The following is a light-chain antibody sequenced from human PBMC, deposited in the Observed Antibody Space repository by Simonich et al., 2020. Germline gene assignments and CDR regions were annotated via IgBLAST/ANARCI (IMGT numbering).Light chain of an antibody. CDR2: DVS. V-gene: IGLV2-14*03. CDR3: SSYAGSNPL. Sequence: QSALTQPVSVSGSPGQSITISCTGTSSDVGGYNYVSWYQQHPGKAPKLMIYDVSNRPSGGSNRFSGSKSGNTASLTISGLQAEDEADYYCSSYAGSNPLFGGGTKLTVL. CDR1: SSDVGGYNY. J-gene: IGLJ2*01.